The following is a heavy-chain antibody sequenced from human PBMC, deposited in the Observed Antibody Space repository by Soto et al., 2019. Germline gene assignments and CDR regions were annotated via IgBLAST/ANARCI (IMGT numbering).Heavy chain of an antibody. CDR1: GFTFSSYW. Sequence: GGSLRLSCAASGFTFSSYWMSWVRQAPGKGLEWVANIKQDGSEKYYVDSVKGRFTISRDNAKNSLYLQMNSLRAEDTAVYCWARAPLLWVGELLYFDYWGQGTLVTVSS. V-gene: IGHV3-7*01. CDR2: IKQDGSEK. CDR3: ARAPLLWVGELLYFDY. D-gene: IGHD3-10*01. J-gene: IGHJ4*02.